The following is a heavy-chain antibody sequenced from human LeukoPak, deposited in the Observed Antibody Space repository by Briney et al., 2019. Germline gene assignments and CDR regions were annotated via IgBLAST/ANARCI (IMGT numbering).Heavy chain of an antibody. CDR3: AKDQILWFGELFSYFDY. CDR1: GFTFSSNA. J-gene: IGHJ4*02. CDR2: ISGSGGST. V-gene: IGHV3-23*01. D-gene: IGHD3-10*01. Sequence: GGSLRLSCAASGFTFSSNAMSWVRQAPGKGLEWVSAISGSGGSTYYADSVKGRFTISRDNSKNTLYLQMNSLRAEDTAVYYCAKDQILWFGELFSYFDYWGQGTLVTVSS.